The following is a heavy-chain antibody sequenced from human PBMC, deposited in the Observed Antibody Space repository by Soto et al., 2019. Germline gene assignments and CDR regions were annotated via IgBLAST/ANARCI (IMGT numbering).Heavy chain of an antibody. CDR1: GYTFTSDD. Sequence: ASVRVSCKASGYTFTSDDINWVQQATGQGLEWMGWMNPNSGNTGYAQKFQGRVTMTRNTSISTAYMELSSLRSEDTAVYYCASTALRYDFWSGYYTGNGYCSFGQDVWGEGTTVTVSS. J-gene: IGHJ6*04. CDR2: MNPNSGNT. CDR3: ASTALRYDFWSGYYTGNGYCSFGQDV. V-gene: IGHV1-8*01. D-gene: IGHD3-3*01.